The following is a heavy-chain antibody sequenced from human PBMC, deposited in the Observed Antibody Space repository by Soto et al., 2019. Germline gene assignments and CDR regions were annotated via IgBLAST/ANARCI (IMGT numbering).Heavy chain of an antibody. J-gene: IGHJ6*03. Sequence: ASVKVSCKASGYTFTSYYMHWVRQAPGQGLEWMGIINPSGGSTSYAQKFQGRVTMTRDTSTSTVYMELSSLRSEDTAVYYCARSTPMVRGVIITHYYYYYYYMDVWRNGTPVTSP. CDR2: INPSGGST. CDR3: ARSTPMVRGVIITHYYYYYYYMDV. V-gene: IGHV1-46*01. CDR1: GYTFTSYY. D-gene: IGHD3-10*01.